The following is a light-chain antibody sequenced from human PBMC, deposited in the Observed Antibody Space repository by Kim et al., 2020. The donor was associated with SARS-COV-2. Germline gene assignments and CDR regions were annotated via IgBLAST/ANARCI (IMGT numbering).Light chain of an antibody. CDR3: QTWGTGIQV. V-gene: IGLV4-69*01. Sequence: QLVLTQSPSASASLRASVKLTCTLSSGHSSYAIAWHQQQPEKGSRYLMKLNSDGSHRKRDGIPDRFSGSSSGAERYLTISSLQSEDEADYYCQTWGTGIQVFGGGTQLTVL. J-gene: IGLJ2*01. CDR1: SGHSSYA. CDR2: LNSDGSH.